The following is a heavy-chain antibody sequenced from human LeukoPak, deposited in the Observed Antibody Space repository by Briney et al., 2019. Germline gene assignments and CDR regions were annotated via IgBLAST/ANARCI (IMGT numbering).Heavy chain of an antibody. V-gene: IGHV4-59*01. D-gene: IGHD3-10*01. Sequence: SETLSLKCLVSGGFRNDTFWSWIRQSPGKGLEWVADISDTGRSYYSPFLKSRVSISLDTSKSHFSLTLDSVTAADTAVYFCARGEGGRFGSGTYLLWGQGTLDSVPS. J-gene: IGHJ4*02. CDR3: ARGEGGRFGSGTYLL. CDR2: ISDTGRS. CDR1: GGFRNDTF.